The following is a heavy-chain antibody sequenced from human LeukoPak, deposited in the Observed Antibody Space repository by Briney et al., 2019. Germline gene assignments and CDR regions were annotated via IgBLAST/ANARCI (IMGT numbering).Heavy chain of an antibody. J-gene: IGHJ4*02. CDR1: GFTFSSYA. CDR3: AREIDGGGSYYPPGPYFDY. V-gene: IGHV3-64*01. CDR2: ISSNGGST. Sequence: GGSLRLSCAASGFTFSSYAMHWVRQAPGKGLEYVSAISSNGGSTYYANSVKGRFTISRDNSKNTLYLQMGSLRAEDMAVYYCAREIDGGGSYYPPGPYFDYWGQGTLVTVSS. D-gene: IGHD1-26*01.